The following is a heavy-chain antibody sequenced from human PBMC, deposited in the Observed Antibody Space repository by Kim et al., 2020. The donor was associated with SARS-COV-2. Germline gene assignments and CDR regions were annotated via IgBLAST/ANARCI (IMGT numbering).Heavy chain of an antibody. CDR2: T. CDR3: AKAIGAMIVVV. J-gene: IGHJ4*02. Sequence: TYSADSVKGRFTRSRDNSKNTLDLQMNRLRAEDTAVYYCAKAIGAMIVVVWGQGTLVTVSS. D-gene: IGHD3-22*01. V-gene: IGHV3-23*01.